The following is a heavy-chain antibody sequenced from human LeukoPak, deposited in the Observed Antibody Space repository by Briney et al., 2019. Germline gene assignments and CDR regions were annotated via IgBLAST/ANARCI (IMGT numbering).Heavy chain of an antibody. V-gene: IGHV3-11*01. D-gene: IGHD4-23*01. Sequence: GGSLRLSCAASGFTFSDYYMSWIRQAPGKGLEWVSYISSSGSTIYYADSVKGRFTISRDNAKNSLYLQMNSLRAEDTAVYYCAREGAVVTPRAFDIWGQGTMVTVSS. CDR3: AREGAVVTPRAFDI. CDR1: GFTFSDYY. J-gene: IGHJ3*02. CDR2: ISSSGSTI.